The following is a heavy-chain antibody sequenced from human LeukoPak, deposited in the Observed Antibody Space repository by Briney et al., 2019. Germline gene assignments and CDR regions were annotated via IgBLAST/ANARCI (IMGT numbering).Heavy chain of an antibody. CDR1: GGSISSYY. J-gene: IGHJ3*02. CDR2: MYYSGNT. Sequence: SETLSLTCNVSGGSISSYYWSWIRQPPGKGLEWIGYMYYSGNTNYNPSLKSRVTTSVDSSKNQFSLKLSSVAAADTAVYYCARHTLVGARNAFDIWGQGTMVTVSS. V-gene: IGHV4-59*08. CDR3: ARHTLVGARNAFDI. D-gene: IGHD1-26*01.